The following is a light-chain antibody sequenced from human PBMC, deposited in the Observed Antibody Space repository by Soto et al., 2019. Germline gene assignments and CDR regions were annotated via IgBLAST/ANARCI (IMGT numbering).Light chain of an antibody. Sequence: EIVLTQSPGTLSLSPGERATLSCRASEVVSTSYLAWYQQKPGQSPRLLILVASGMATGIPDRFRVSASGTDFTLTISRLEPEDFAVYYCQHYGTSALFGPGTKVDIK. V-gene: IGKV3-20*01. J-gene: IGKJ3*01. CDR2: VAS. CDR3: QHYGTSAL. CDR1: EVVSTSY.